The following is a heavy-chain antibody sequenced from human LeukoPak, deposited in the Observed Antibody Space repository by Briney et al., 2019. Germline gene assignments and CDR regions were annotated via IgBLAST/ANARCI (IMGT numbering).Heavy chain of an antibody. CDR3: AKSVVITTFLDY. D-gene: IGHD3-22*01. V-gene: IGHV3-23*01. Sequence: PGGSLRLSCAASGFTFSSYGMSWVRQAPGKGLEWVSAISGSGGSTYYADSVKGRFTISRDNSKNTLYLQMNSLRAEDTAVYYCAKSVVITTFLDYWGQGTLVTVPS. J-gene: IGHJ4*02. CDR2: ISGSGGST. CDR1: GFTFSSYG.